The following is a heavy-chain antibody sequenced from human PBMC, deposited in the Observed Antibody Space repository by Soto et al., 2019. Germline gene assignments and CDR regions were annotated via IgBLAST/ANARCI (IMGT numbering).Heavy chain of an antibody. V-gene: IGHV3-23*01. CDR2: ISGSSSGGST. J-gene: IGHJ4*02. CDR3: AKEYGSSWYFLDY. Sequence: EVQLLESGGGLVQPGWSLKISCAASGFTFSSFAMSWVRQAPGKGLEWVSTISGSSSGGSTYYADSVKGRFTISRDDSKNTLYLHMNSLRVEDTAVYYCAKEYGSSWYFLDYWGQGTLVTVSS. D-gene: IGHD6-13*01. CDR1: GFTFSSFA.